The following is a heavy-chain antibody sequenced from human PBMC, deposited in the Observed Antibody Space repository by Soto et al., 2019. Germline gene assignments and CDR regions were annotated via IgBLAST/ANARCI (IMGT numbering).Heavy chain of an antibody. CDR3: ARHFGNYGDWAFDF. CDR1: GRSISASSHY. J-gene: IGHJ4*02. Sequence: PSETLSLTCTGFGRSISASSHYWPWISQPPGKGLEWIATINYSGRTYYNPSLRSRVTISVDTSRDQFSLNLNSVTAADTAVYYCARHFGNYGDWAFDFWGQGTLVTVS. V-gene: IGHV4-39*01. D-gene: IGHD4-17*01. CDR2: INYSGRT.